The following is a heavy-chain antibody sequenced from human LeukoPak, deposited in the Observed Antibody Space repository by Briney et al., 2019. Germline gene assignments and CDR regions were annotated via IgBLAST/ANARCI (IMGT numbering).Heavy chain of an antibody. V-gene: IGHV3-73*01. J-gene: IGHJ6*02. CDR3: TRGSQSDDYYGMDV. Sequence: GGSLRLSCAASGFTFIGFAMHWVRQASGKGLEWVGRIRSKTKTYATAYAASVKGRFTISRDDSKNTAYLQMNSLKTEDTAVYYCTRGSQSDDYYGMDVWGQGTTVTVTS. CDR1: GFTFIGFA. CDR2: IRSKTKTYAT.